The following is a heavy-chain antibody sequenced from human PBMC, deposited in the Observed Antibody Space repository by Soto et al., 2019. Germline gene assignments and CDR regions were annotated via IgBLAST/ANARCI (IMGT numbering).Heavy chain of an antibody. CDR2: ISSSSSSI. J-gene: IGHJ4*02. CDR1: GFNFSSYT. D-gene: IGHD2-2*01. Sequence: PGGSLRLSCAASGFNFSSYTMNWVRQTPGKGLEWVSYISSSSSSIYYADSVKGRFTISRDNAKNSLYLQMNSLRDEDTAVYYFVRQVGYCSSISCSRISIFDYWGQGTLVTVSS. CDR3: VRQVGYCSSISCSRISIFDY. V-gene: IGHV3-48*02.